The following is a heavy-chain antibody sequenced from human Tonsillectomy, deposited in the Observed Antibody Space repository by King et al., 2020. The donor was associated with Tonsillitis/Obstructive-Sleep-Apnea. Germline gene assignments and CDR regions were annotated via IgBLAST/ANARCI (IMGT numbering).Heavy chain of an antibody. Sequence: VQLVESGGGLIQPGGSLRLSCAASGFTVSSNYMSWVRQAPGKGLEWVSVIYSGGSTYYADSVKGRFTISRDNSKNTLYLQMNSLRAEDTAVYYCARSMAAAGTTRPYYFDYWGQGTLVTVSS. D-gene: IGHD6-13*01. V-gene: IGHV3-53*01. CDR3: ARSMAAAGTTRPYYFDY. CDR2: IYSGGST. CDR1: GFTVSSNY. J-gene: IGHJ4*02.